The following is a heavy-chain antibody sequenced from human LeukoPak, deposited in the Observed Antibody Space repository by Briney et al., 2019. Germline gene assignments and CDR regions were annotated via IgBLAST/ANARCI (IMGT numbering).Heavy chain of an antibody. Sequence: GGSLRLSCEASGFRFSDYSMNWVRQAPGKGLEWVSTISGSVASTYYADSVKGRFTIFRDNSKSTLFLQMNSLRAEDTAVYYCAKDLGYCNSASCQRYFDYWGQGTLVTVSS. D-gene: IGHD2-2*01. CDR3: AKDLGYCNSASCQRYFDY. V-gene: IGHV3-23*01. J-gene: IGHJ4*02. CDR1: GFRFSDYS. CDR2: ISGSVAST.